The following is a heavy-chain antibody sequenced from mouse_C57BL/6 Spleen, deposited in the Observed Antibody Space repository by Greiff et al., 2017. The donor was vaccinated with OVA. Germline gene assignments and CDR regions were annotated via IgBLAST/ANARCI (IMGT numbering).Heavy chain of an antibody. V-gene: IGHV1-15*01. D-gene: IGHD4-1*01. CDR3: TRTGTADFDY. J-gene: IGHJ2*01. CDR2: IDPETGGT. Sequence: VQLQQSGAELVRPGASVTLSCKASGYTFTDYEMHWVKQTPVHGLEWIGAIDPETGGTAYNQKFKGKAILTADKSSSPAYMELRSLTSEDSAVYYGTRTGTADFDYWGQGTTLTVSS. CDR1: GYTFTDYE.